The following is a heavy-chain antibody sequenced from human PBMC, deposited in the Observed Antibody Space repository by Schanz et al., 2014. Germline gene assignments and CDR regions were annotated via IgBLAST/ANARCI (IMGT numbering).Heavy chain of an antibody. Sequence: QEQLVQSGAEVRKPGASVKVSCKTSGYTFSDYGITWVRQAPGQGLEWMGKIIPVLNIATYAQRFQGRVSITTDTSANTAYMELRSLRSDDTAHYYCVRVPSRDVSFDLWGRGTLVTVSS. J-gene: IGHJ2*01. D-gene: IGHD3-16*01. V-gene: IGHV1-69*04. CDR1: GYTFSDYG. CDR3: VRVPSRDVSFDL. CDR2: IIPVLNIA.